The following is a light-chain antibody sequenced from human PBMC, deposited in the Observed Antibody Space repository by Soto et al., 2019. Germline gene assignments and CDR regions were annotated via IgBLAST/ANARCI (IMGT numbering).Light chain of an antibody. CDR2: AAS. V-gene: IGKV1-39*01. J-gene: IGKJ1*01. CDR3: QQSYSTTWT. Sequence: DIQMTQSPSSLSASVGDRVTITCRASQGISTYLNCYQQKPGKAPKLLIYAASSLQSGVPSRFSCSGSETDFTLTISSLQPEDFATYSCQQSYSTTWTFGQGTKVAIK. CDR1: QGISTY.